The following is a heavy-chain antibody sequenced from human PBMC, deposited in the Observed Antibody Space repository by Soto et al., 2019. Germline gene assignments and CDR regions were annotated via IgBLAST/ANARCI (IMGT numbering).Heavy chain of an antibody. CDR1: GFTFDDYA. Sequence: EVQLVESGGGLVQPGRFLRFSCAASGFTFDDYAMHWVRQAPGKGLESVSGISWNSGSIGYADSVKGRFTISRDNAKNSLYLQMNSLRAEDTALYYCAKVLGYGGNYDAFDIWGQGTMVTVSS. V-gene: IGHV3-9*01. CDR3: AKVLGYGGNYDAFDI. CDR2: ISWNSGSI. J-gene: IGHJ3*02. D-gene: IGHD4-17*01.